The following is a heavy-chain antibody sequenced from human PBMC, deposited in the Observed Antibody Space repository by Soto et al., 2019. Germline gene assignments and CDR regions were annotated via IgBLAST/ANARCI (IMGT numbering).Heavy chain of an antibody. CDR1: GGSISSGNYY. V-gene: IGHV4-39*01. CDR3: ALTTVVSNYYYGMDV. Sequence: TSETLSLTCSVSGGSISSGNYYWGWIRQPPGKGLEWIGSIYYSGSTYYNPSLKSRVTISVDTSKNQFSLKLSSVTAADTAVYYCALTTVVSNYYYGMDVWGQGTTVTVSS. J-gene: IGHJ6*02. D-gene: IGHD4-17*01. CDR2: IYYSGST.